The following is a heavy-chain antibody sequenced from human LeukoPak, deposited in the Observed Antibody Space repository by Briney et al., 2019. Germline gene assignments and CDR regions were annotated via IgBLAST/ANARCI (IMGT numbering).Heavy chain of an antibody. Sequence: GGSLRLSCAASGFTFSSYGMHWVRQAPGKGLEWVAVISYDGSNKYYADSVKGRFTISRDNSKNTLYLQMNSLRAGDTAVYYCAKGSSLGDYWGQGTLVTVSS. CDR1: GFTFSSYG. J-gene: IGHJ4*02. CDR3: AKGSSLGDY. D-gene: IGHD5/OR15-5a*01. CDR2: ISYDGSNK. V-gene: IGHV3-30*18.